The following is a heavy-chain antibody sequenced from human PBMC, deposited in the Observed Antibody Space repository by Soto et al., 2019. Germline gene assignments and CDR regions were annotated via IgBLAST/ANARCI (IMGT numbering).Heavy chain of an antibody. V-gene: IGHV3-13*01. Sequence: LRLSCAASGFTFSSYDFHWVRQATGKGLEWVSAIGTGGDTYYAGSVKGRFTVSRENAKNSLYLQMNSLRAGDTAVYYCTRGAAGFDYWGQGTLVTVSS. CDR1: GFTFSSYD. CDR2: IGTGGDT. J-gene: IGHJ4*02. D-gene: IGHD6-13*01. CDR3: TRGAAGFDY.